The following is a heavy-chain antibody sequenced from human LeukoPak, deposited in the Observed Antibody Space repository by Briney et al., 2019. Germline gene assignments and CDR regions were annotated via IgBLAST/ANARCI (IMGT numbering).Heavy chain of an antibody. D-gene: IGHD6-6*01. Sequence: PSETLSLTCSVSGDSIDSGGYYWSWIRQHPGRGLEWIGHIYYDGHTYQNPSLKSRVIISVDTSKNQFSLNVSSVTAADTAVYFCARIGTASRLNWFDPWGQGTLVTVSS. CDR3: ARIGTASRLNWFDP. CDR1: GDSIDSGGYY. V-gene: IGHV4-31*03. J-gene: IGHJ5*02. CDR2: IYYDGHT.